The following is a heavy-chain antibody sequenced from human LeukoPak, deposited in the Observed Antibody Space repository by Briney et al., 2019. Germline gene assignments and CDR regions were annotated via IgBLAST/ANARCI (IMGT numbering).Heavy chain of an antibody. Sequence: ASVKVPCKASGYTFTGYYMHWVRQAPGQGLECMGWINPNSGGTNYAQKFQGRVTMTRDTSISTAYMELSRLTSDDTAVYYCARVDYYGSGTYAYWGQGTLVTVSS. D-gene: IGHD3-10*01. J-gene: IGHJ4*02. CDR1: GYTFTGYY. V-gene: IGHV1-2*02. CDR3: ARVDYYGSGTYAY. CDR2: INPNSGGT.